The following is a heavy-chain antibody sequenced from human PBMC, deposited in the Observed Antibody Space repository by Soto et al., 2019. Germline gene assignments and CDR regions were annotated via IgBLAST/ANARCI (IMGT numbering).Heavy chain of an antibody. CDR2: ISSSSSTI. V-gene: IGHV3-48*01. D-gene: IGHD5-18*01. Sequence: SGGSLRLSCAASGFTFSSYSMNWVRQAPGKGLEWVSYISSSSSTIYYADSVKGRFTISRDNSKNTLYLQMNSLRVEDTAVYYCAKEVAAMVTAYYSGMDVWGQGTTVTVSS. CDR1: GFTFSSYS. J-gene: IGHJ6*02. CDR3: AKEVAAMVTAYYSGMDV.